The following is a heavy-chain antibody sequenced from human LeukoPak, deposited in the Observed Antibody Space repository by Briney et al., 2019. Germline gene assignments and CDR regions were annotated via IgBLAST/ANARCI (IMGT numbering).Heavy chain of an antibody. CDR2: IYIDGST. CDR3: ARGELPSEPFDI. V-gene: IGHV3-53*01. D-gene: IGHD1-7*01. Sequence: GGSLRLSCAASEFTVSSKYTSWVRQAPGKGLEWVSVIYIDGSTYYADSMKGRFTIAGDNSKNTVYLQMNRLRADDTAVYYCARGELPSEPFDIWGQGTMVTVSS. CDR1: EFTVSSKY. J-gene: IGHJ3*02.